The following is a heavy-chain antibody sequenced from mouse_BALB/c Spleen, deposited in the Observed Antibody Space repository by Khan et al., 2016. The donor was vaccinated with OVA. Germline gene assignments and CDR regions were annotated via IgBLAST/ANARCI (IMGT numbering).Heavy chain of an antibody. D-gene: IGHD2-4*01. CDR3: ARRGYDYGRGALFAY. CDR2: IWSAGST. J-gene: IGHJ3*01. V-gene: IGHV2-2*02. Sequence: QVQLKQSGPGLVQPSQSLSITCTVSGFSLTNYSVHWVRQSPGKGLEWLGVIWSAGSTDYNAAFISRLTIRKDTSRSQVFFKMNSLQPNDTAIYYWARRGYDYGRGALFAYWGQGTLVTVSA. CDR1: GFSLTNYS.